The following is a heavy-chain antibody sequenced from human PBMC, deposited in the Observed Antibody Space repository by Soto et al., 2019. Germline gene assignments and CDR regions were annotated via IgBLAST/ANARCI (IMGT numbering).Heavy chain of an antibody. V-gene: IGHV3-74*01. CDR3: ARVKAVAGREYYYYGMDV. CDR2: INSDGSST. Sequence: PGGSLRLSCAASGFTFSSYWRHWVRQAPGKGLVWVSRINSDGSSTSYADSVKGRFTISRDNAKNTLYLQMNSLRAEDTAVYYCARVKAVAGREYYYYGMDVWGQGTTVTVSS. CDR1: GFTFSSYW. D-gene: IGHD6-19*01. J-gene: IGHJ6*02.